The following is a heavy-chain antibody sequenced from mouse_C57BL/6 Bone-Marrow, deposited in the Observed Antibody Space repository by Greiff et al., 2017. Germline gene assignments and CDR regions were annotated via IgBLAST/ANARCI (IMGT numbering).Heavy chain of an antibody. Sequence: EVQLVESGGGLVQPGGSLKLSCAASGFTFSDYGMAWVRQAPRKGPEWVAFISNLAYSIYYADTVTGRFTISRENAKNTLYLEMSSLRSEDTAMYYCARHPWGAMDYWGEGTSVTVSS. D-gene: IGHD4-1*01. CDR2: ISNLAYSI. J-gene: IGHJ4*01. V-gene: IGHV5-15*01. CDR1: GFTFSDYG. CDR3: ARHPWGAMDY.